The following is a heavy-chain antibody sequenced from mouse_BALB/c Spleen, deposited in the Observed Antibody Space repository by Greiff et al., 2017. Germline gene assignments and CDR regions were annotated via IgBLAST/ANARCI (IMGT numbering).Heavy chain of an antibody. CDR1: GYSFTGYY. D-gene: IGHD1-1*01. Sequence: VQLQQSGPELVKPGASVKISCKASGYSFTGYYMHWVKQSHVKSLEWIGRINPYNGATSYNQNFKDKASLTVDKSSSTAYMELHSLTSEDSAVYYCARSGGYYGSFDYWGQGTTLTVSS. CDR3: ARSGGYYGSFDY. CDR2: INPYNGAT. V-gene: IGHV1-31*01. J-gene: IGHJ2*01.